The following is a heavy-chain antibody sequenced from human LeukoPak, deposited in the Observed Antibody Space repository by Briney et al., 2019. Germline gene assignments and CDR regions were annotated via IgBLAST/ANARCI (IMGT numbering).Heavy chain of an antibody. V-gene: IGHV4-34*01. J-gene: IGHJ3*02. CDR1: GGSFSGYY. CDR3: ASEQLVGAAVAVGAFDI. Sequence: SSETLSLTCAVYGGSFSGYYWSWIRQPPGKGLEWIREINHSGSTNYNPSLKSRVTISVDTSKNQFSLKLSSVTAADTAVYYCASEQLVGAAVAVGAFDIWGQGTMVTVSS. D-gene: IGHD6-6*01. CDR2: INHSGST.